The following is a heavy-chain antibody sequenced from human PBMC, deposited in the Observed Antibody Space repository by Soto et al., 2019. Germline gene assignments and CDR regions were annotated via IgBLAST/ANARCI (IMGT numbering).Heavy chain of an antibody. J-gene: IGHJ6*03. D-gene: IGHD3-3*01. V-gene: IGHV4-34*01. CDR3: ARLYYDFWSGYYTYYYYYMDV. CDR1: GGSFSGYY. CDR2: INHSGST. Sequence: QVQLQQWGAGLLKPSETLSLTCAVYGGSFSGYYWSWIRQPPGKGLEWIGEINHSGSTNYNPSLKSRVTISVDTSKNQFSLKLSSVTAADTAVYYCARLYYDFWSGYYTYYYYYMDVWGKGTTVTVSS.